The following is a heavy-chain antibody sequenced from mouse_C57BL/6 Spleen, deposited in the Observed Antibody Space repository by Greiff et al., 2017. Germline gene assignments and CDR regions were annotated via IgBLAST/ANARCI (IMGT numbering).Heavy chain of an antibody. CDR3: TRDQYSSGPFAY. Sequence: EVKVVESGEGLVKPGGSLKLSCAASGFTFSSYAMSWVRQTPEKRLEWVAYISSGGDYIYYADTVKGRFTISRDNARNTLYLQMSSLKSEDTAMYYCTRDQYSSGPFAYWGQGTLVTVSA. V-gene: IGHV5-9-1*02. J-gene: IGHJ3*01. D-gene: IGHD3-2*02. CDR2: ISSGGDYI. CDR1: GFTFSSYA.